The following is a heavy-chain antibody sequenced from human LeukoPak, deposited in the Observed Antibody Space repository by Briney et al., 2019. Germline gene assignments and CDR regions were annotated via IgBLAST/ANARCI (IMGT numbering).Heavy chain of an antibody. CDR3: AKWSGNRPLYYFDY. D-gene: IGHD3-3*01. CDR1: GFTFTCCG. J-gene: IGHJ4*02. CDR2: ISSSDGNSK. Sequence: GGSLRLSRATSGFTFTCCGMHWVRQASGKGLEWVAAISSSDGNSKYYADSVKGRFTISRDNSKNTVYLQMNSLRADDTAVYYCAKWSGNRPLYYFDYWGQGTLVTVSS. V-gene: IGHV3-30*18.